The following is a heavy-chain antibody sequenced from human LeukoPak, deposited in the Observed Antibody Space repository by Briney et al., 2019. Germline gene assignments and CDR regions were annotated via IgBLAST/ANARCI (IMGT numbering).Heavy chain of an antibody. V-gene: IGHV1-69*05. CDR2: IIPIFGTA. D-gene: IGHD3-10*01. CDR3: AREGRPAGFYYGSGSYVWDY. J-gene: IGHJ4*02. CDR1: GGTFSSYA. Sequence: GASVKVSCKASGGTFSSYAISSVRQAPGQGLEWMGGIIPIFGTANYAQKFQGRVTITTDESTSTAYMELSSLRSEDTAVYYCAREGRPAGFYYGSGSYVWDYWGQGTLVTVSS.